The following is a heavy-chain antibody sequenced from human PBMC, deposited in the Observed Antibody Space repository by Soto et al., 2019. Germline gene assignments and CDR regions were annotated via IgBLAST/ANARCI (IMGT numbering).Heavy chain of an antibody. D-gene: IGHD3-3*01. CDR2: IKQDGSEK. Sequence: GGSLRLSCAASGFSFSSYWMSWVRQAPGKGLEWVANIKQDGSEKYYVDSVKGRFTISRDKAKNSLYLQMNSLRAEDTAMYYCARDLLYYDFWSAGNTVPYYIDYWGQGTLVTVSS. CDR1: GFSFSSYW. CDR3: ARDLLYYDFWSAGNTVPYYIDY. V-gene: IGHV3-7*01. J-gene: IGHJ4*02.